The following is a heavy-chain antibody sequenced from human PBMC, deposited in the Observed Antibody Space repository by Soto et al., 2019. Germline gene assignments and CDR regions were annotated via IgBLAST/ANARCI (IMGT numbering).Heavy chain of an antibody. CDR1: GFTVSSNY. J-gene: IGHJ6*02. V-gene: IGHV3-53*01. CDR2: IYSGGST. CDR3: ARESRFYDYVWGGGDYYGMDV. Sequence: EVQLVESGGGLIQPGGSLRLSCAASGFTVSSNYMSWVRQAPGKGLEWVSVIYSGGSTYYADSVKGRFTISRDNSKNTLYLQMNSLRAEDTGVYYCARESRFYDYVWGGGDYYGMDVWGQGTTVTVSS. D-gene: IGHD3-16*01.